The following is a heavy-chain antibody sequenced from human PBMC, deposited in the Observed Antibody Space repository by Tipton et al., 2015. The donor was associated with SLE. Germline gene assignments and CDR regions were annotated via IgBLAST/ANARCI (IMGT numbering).Heavy chain of an antibody. Sequence: TLSLTCTVSGGSISSGSYYWSWIRQPAGKGLEWIGRIYTSGSTYYNPSLKSRVTISVDTSKNQFSLKLSSVTAADTAVYYCARGRGGYCSSTSCYIPSSHYYYGMDVWGQGTTVTVSS. CDR1: GGSISSGSYY. J-gene: IGHJ6*02. V-gene: IGHV4-61*02. D-gene: IGHD2-2*02. CDR3: ARGRGGYCSSTSCYIPSSHYYYGMDV. CDR2: IYTSGST.